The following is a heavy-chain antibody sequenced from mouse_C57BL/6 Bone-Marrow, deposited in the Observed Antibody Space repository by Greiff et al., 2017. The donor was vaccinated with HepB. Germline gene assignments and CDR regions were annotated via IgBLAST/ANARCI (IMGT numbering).Heavy chain of an antibody. D-gene: IGHD2-4*01. CDR2: IDPSDSYT. Sequence: QVQLKQPGAELVKPGASVKLSCKASGYTFTSYWLQWVKQRPGQGLEWIGEIDPSDSYTNYNQKFKGKATLTVDTSSSTAYMQLSSLTSEDSAVYYCARHYDVADWGQGTLVTVSA. CDR1: GYTFTSYW. V-gene: IGHV1-50*01. J-gene: IGHJ3*01. CDR3: ARHYDVAD.